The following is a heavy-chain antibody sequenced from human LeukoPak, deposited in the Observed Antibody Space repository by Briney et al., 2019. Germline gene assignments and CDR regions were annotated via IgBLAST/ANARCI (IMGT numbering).Heavy chain of an antibody. J-gene: IGHJ5*02. CDR2: IYYSGST. V-gene: IGHV4-31*03. CDR1: GGSISSGGYY. Sequence: SQTLSLTCTVSGGSISSGGYYWSWIRQHPGKGLEWIGYIYYSGSTYYNPSLKSRVTISVDTSKNQFSLKLSSVTAADTAVYYCARASGALWFGELMTNWFDPWGQGTLVTVSS. D-gene: IGHD3-10*01. CDR3: ARASGALWFGELMTNWFDP.